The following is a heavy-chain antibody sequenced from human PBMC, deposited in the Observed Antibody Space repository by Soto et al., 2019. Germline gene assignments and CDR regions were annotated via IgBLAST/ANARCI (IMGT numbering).Heavy chain of an antibody. Sequence: GGSLRLSCAASGFTFSSYGMHWVRQAPGKGLEWVAVISYDGSNKYYADSVKGRFTISRDSSKNTLYLQMNSLRAEDTAVYYCAKVEYDFWSGPPGDGYYYGMDVWGQGTTVTVSS. CDR3: AKVEYDFWSGPPGDGYYYGMDV. D-gene: IGHD3-3*01. CDR1: GFTFSSYG. J-gene: IGHJ6*02. V-gene: IGHV3-30*18. CDR2: ISYDGSNK.